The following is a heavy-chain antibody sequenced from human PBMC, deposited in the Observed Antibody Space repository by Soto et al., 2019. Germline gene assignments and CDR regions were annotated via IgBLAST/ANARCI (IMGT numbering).Heavy chain of an antibody. CDR2: IWYDGSNK. CDR3: ATAYYDILTGYYDGYFDY. V-gene: IGHV3-33*01. J-gene: IGHJ4*02. D-gene: IGHD3-9*01. CDR1: GFTFSSYG. Sequence: LRLSCAASGFTFSSYGMHWVRQAPGKGLEWVAVIWYDGSNKYYADSVKGRFTISRDNSKNTLYLQMNSLRAEDTAVYYCATAYYDILTGYYDGYFDYWGQGTLVTVSS.